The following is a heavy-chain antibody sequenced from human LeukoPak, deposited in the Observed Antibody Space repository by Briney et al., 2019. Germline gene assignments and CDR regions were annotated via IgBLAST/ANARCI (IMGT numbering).Heavy chain of an antibody. V-gene: IGHV4-59*01. CDR2: IYYSGST. CDR3: ARVESSWYIEK. CDR1: GGSISSYY. Sequence: SETLSLTCTVSGGSISSYYWSWIRQPPGKGLEWIGYIYYSGSTNYNPSLKSRVTISVDTSKNQFSLKLSSVTAADTAVYYCARVESSWYIEKWCQGTLVTVSS. J-gene: IGHJ4*02. D-gene: IGHD6-13*01.